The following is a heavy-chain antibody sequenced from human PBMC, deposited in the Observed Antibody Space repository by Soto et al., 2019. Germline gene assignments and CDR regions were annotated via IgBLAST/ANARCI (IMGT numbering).Heavy chain of an antibody. Sequence: GGSLRLSCAASGFTFSDYYMSWIRQAPGKGLEWVSYISSSGSTIYYADSVKGRFTISRDNAKNSLYLQMNSLRAEDTAVYYCARDLAAAGTPFLYYYMDVWGKGTTVTVSS. D-gene: IGHD6-13*01. J-gene: IGHJ6*03. CDR1: GFTFSDYY. CDR2: ISSSGSTI. CDR3: ARDLAAAGTPFLYYYMDV. V-gene: IGHV3-11*01.